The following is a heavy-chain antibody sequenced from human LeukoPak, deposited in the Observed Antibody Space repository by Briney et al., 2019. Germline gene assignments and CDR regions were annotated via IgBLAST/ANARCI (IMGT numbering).Heavy chain of an antibody. CDR3: ASSPPRLAARRFDY. J-gene: IGHJ4*02. CDR1: GYSFTSYA. D-gene: IGHD6-6*01. CDR2: INTNTGNP. Sequence: ASVKVSCKASGYSFTSYAMNWVRQAPGQGLEWMGWINTNTGNPTYAQGFTGRFVFSLDTSVSTAYLQISSLKAEDTAVYYCASSPPRLAARRFDYWGQGTLVTVSS. V-gene: IGHV7-4-1*02.